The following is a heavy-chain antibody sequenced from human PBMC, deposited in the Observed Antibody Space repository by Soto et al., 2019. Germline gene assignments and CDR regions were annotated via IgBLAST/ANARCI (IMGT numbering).Heavy chain of an antibody. D-gene: IGHD5-18*01. Sequence: GGSLRLSCAASGFTFSSYWMHWVRQAPGKGLVWVSRINPDGSATNYADSVKGRFTISRDNAKNTLYLQMNSLRAEDTAVFYCGRGGSDSPMAPGYWGQGTLVTSPQ. V-gene: IGHV3-74*01. CDR1: GFTFSSYW. CDR2: INPDGSAT. J-gene: IGHJ4*02. CDR3: GRGGSDSPMAPGY.